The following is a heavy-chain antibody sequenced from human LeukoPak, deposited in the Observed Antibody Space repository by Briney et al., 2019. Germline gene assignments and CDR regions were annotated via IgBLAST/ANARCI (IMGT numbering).Heavy chain of an antibody. CDR1: GFTVSSNY. D-gene: IGHD4-23*01. Sequence: SGGSLRLSCAASGFTVSSNYMTWVRQAPGKGLDRVSVIYRGGSTYHADSVKGRFTISRDDSKNTVYLQMNSLRAEDTAVYYCARWVNNGGKGCYFDYWGQGILVTVSS. CDR3: ARWVNNGGKGCYFDY. V-gene: IGHV3-66*01. J-gene: IGHJ4*02. CDR2: IYRGGST.